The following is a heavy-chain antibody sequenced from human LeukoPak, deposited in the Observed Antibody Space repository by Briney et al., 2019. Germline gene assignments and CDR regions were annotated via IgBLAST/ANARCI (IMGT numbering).Heavy chain of an antibody. CDR3: AGDSSGYYYVNWFDP. V-gene: IGHV3-7*01. Sequence: GGSLRLSCAASGFTFSSYWMSWVRQAPGKGREGVANIKQEGSEKYYVDSVKGRFTISRDNAKNSLYLQMNSLRAEDTAVYYCAGDSSGYYYVNWFDPWGQGTLVTVSS. D-gene: IGHD3-22*01. J-gene: IGHJ5*02. CDR1: GFTFSSYW. CDR2: IKQEGSEK.